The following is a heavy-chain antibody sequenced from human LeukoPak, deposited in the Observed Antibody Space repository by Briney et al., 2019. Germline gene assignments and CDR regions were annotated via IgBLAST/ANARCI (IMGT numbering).Heavy chain of an antibody. CDR3: GRHTKRPQAGWFDP. V-gene: IGHV5-51*01. J-gene: IGHJ5*02. CDR2: IYPRDSQI. D-gene: IGHD6-25*01. Sequence: GESLKISCKASGYNSTTYWIGWVRQMPGRGLEYMGIIYPRDSQIRYSPSFQGQVTISADKSISTAYLQWTSLKASDTAIYYCGRHTKRPQAGWFDPWGQGTLVTVSS. CDR1: GYNSTTYW.